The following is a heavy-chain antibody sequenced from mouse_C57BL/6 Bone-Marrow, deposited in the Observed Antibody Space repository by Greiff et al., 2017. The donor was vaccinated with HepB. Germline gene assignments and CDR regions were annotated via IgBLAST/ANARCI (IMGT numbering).Heavy chain of an antibody. J-gene: IGHJ2*01. CDR2: IDPENGDT. CDR3: NSDYRVYFDY. CDR1: GFNFKDDY. D-gene: IGHD2-12*01. V-gene: IGHV14-4*01. Sequence: EVKLLESGAELVRPGASVKLSCTASGFNFKDDYMHWVKQRPEQGLEWIGWIDPENGDTEYASKFQGKATLTADTSSNTAYLQLSSLTSEDTSFYYCNSDYRVYFDYWGQGTTLTVSS.